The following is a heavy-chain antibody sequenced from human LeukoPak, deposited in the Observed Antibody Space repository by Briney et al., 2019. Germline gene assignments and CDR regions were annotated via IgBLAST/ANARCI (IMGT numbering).Heavy chain of an antibody. D-gene: IGHD3-10*01. CDR3: ASTPQWFGSPHNNWFDP. CDR2: IKQDGSEK. V-gene: IGHV3-7*03. CDR1: ESTFSTYW. J-gene: IGHJ5*02. Sequence: GGSLRLSCAASESTFSTYWMSWVRQAPGKGLEWVANIKQDGSEKYYVDSVKGRFTISRDNAKNSLYLQMNSLRAEDTAVYYCASTPQWFGSPHNNWFDPWGQGTLVTVSS.